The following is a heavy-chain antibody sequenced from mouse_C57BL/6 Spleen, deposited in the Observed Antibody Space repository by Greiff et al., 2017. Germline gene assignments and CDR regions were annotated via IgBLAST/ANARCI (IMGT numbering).Heavy chain of an antibody. CDR1: GYSFTDYN. V-gene: IGHV1-39*01. CDR2: INPNYGTT. D-gene: IGHD2-4*01. J-gene: IGHJ4*01. CDR3: ARWRVYYDYGDEGLWAMDY. Sequence: VQLQQSGPELVKPGASVKISCKASGYSFTDYNMNWVKQSNGKSLEWIGVINPNYGTTSYNQKFKGKATLTVDHSSSTAYMQLNSLTSEDSAVYYCARWRVYYDYGDEGLWAMDYWGQGTSVTVSS.